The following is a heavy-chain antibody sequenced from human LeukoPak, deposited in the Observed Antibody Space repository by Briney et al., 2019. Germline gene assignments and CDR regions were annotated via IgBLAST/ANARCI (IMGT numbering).Heavy chain of an antibody. V-gene: IGHV1-46*01. J-gene: IGHJ4*02. CDR1: GYTFTSYY. Sequence: ASVKVSCKASGYTFTSYYMDWVRQAPGQGLEWMGIINPSGGSTSYAQKFQGRVTMTRDTSTSTVYMELSSLRSEDTAVYYCARVGFDCSGGSCYDYWGQGTLVTVSS. D-gene: IGHD2-15*01. CDR3: ARVGFDCSGGSCYDY. CDR2: INPSGGST.